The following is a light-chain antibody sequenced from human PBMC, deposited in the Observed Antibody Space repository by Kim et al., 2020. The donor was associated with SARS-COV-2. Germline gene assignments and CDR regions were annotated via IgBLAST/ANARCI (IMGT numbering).Light chain of an antibody. CDR3: QQSSFFPLT. CDR1: QGISNW. J-gene: IGKJ4*01. CDR2: DVS. Sequence: ASVGDRVHITCRASQGISNWLVWYQQKPGKAPKVLISDVSRLQSGVPSRFRGSGFGTEFTLTISSLQPDDFATYYCQQSSFFPLTFGGGTKVDIK. V-gene: IGKV1-12*01.